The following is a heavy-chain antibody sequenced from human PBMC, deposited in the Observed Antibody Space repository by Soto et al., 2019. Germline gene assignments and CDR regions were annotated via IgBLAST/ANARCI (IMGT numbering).Heavy chain of an antibody. Sequence: ASVKVSCKASGYIFTDYYMHWVRQAPGQGPEWMGVINPSGGSTRDAQKFQGWVTMTRDTSISTAYMELSRLRSDDTAVYYCARDGNLRYFDEDYYYYGMDVWGQGTTVTVSS. CDR3: ARDGNLRYFDEDYYYYGMDV. J-gene: IGHJ6*02. CDR1: GYIFTDYY. D-gene: IGHD3-9*01. CDR2: INPSGGST. V-gene: IGHV1-2*04.